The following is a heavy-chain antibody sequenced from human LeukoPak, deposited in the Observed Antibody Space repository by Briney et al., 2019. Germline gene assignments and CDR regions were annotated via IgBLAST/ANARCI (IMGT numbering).Heavy chain of an antibody. V-gene: IGHV1-69*05. J-gene: IGHJ5*02. D-gene: IGHD3-22*01. CDR2: IIPFFGTA. Sequence: SVKVSCKASGGTFSSYAISWVRQAPGQGLDWMGGIIPFFGTANYAQKFQGRVTITTDESTSTAYMELNSLRSEDTAVYYCARGGTNYYDSSGYYPPTHWFDPWGQGTLVTVSS. CDR1: GGTFSSYA. CDR3: ARGGTNYYDSSGYYPPTHWFDP.